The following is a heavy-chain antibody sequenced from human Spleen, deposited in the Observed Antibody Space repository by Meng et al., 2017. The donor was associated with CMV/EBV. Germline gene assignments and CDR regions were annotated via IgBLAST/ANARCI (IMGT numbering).Heavy chain of an antibody. CDR2: TYSGGTTT. CDR1: GFTFGNSA. J-gene: IGHJ5*02. Sequence: GESLKISCVGSGFTFGNSAISWVRQPPGKGLQWVSFTYSGGTTTYYSDSVKGRFTISRDDSKNTLYLQMSSLRAEDTAVYYCARGRWSGRTSFWWFDPWGQGTLVTVSS. CDR3: ARGRWSGRTSFWWFDP. V-gene: IGHV3-23*03. D-gene: IGHD3-3*01.